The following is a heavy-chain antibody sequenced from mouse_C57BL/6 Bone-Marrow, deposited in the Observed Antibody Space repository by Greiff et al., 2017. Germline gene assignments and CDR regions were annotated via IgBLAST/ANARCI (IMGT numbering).Heavy chain of an antibody. CDR3: TRERGYGSSPYYFDY. J-gene: IGHJ2*01. Sequence: EVQLVESGEGLVKPGGSLKLSCAASGFTFSSSAMSWVRQTPEKRLEWVAYISSGGDYSYYADTVKGRFTISRDNARNTLYLQMSSLKSEDTAMYYCTRERGYGSSPYYFDYWGQGTTLTVSS. D-gene: IGHD1-1*01. CDR2: ISSGGDYS. CDR1: GFTFSSSA. V-gene: IGHV5-9-1*02.